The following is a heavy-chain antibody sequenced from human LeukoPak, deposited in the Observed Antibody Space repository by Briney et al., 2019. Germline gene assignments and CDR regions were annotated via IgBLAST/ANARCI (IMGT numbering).Heavy chain of an antibody. D-gene: IGHD6-19*01. CDR2: INPNSGGT. CDR3: ARDSASLAVAGTGTDY. V-gene: IGHV1-2*02. Sequence: ASVKVFCKASGYTFTGYYMHWVRQAPGQGLEWMGWINPNSGGTNYAQKFQGRVTMTRDTSISTAYMELSRLRSDDTAVYYCARDSASLAVAGTGTDYWGQGTLVTVSS. J-gene: IGHJ4*02. CDR1: GYTFTGYY.